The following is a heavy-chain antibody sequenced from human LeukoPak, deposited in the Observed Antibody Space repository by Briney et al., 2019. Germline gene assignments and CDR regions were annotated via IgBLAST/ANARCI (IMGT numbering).Heavy chain of an antibody. CDR3: ARTNWGLGGAFDI. V-gene: IGHV3-48*03. CDR2: ISNSGTTI. J-gene: IGHJ3*02. Sequence: PGGSLRLSCAASGFTFSSYEMNWVRQAPGKGLEWVSKISNSGTTIYYADSVKGRFTISRDNAKNSLYLQLNSLRAEDTAIYYCARTNWGLGGAFDIWGQGTMVTVSS. D-gene: IGHD7-27*01. CDR1: GFTFSSYE.